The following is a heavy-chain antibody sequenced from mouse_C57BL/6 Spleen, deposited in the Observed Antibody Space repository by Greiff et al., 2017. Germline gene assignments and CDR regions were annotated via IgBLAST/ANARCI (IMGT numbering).Heavy chain of an antibody. CDR2: IDPNSGGT. D-gene: IGHD3-1*01. J-gene: IGHJ2*01. CDR1: GYTFTSYW. CDR3: ARRGLLMGDFDY. V-gene: IGHV1-72*01. Sequence: VQLQQPGAELVTPGASVKLSCKASGYTFTSYWMHWVKQRPGRGLEWIGRIDPNSGGTKYNEKFKSKATLTVDKPSSPAYMQLSSLTSEDSAVYYCARRGLLMGDFDYWGQGTTLTVSS.